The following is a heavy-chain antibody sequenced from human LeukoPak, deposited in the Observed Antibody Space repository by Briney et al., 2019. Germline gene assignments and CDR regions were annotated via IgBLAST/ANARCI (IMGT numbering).Heavy chain of an antibody. CDR2: LYGGGST. Sequence: PGRSLRLSCAASGFTFSSYAMHWVRQAPGKGLEWVSVLYGGGSTYYADSVKGRFTISRDNSKNTLSLQMNSLRAEDTAVYYCARSMYSGSPIDYWGQGTLVTVSS. J-gene: IGHJ4*02. V-gene: IGHV3-NL1*01. CDR3: ARSMYSGSPIDY. CDR1: GFTFSSYA. D-gene: IGHD1-26*01.